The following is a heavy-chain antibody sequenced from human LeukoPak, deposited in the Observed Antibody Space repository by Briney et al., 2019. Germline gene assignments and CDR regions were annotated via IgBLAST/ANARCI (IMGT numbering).Heavy chain of an antibody. D-gene: IGHD6-19*01. J-gene: IGHJ4*02. CDR1: GFTFSRYD. Sequence: GGSLRLSCAASGFTFSRYDMNWVRQAPGKGLEWVSHISSSGSTIYYADSVRGRFTISRDNAKNSLYLQMNSLRAEDTAVYYCARDRSQWLASYFFDYWGQGTLVTVSS. CDR3: ARDRSQWLASYFFDY. CDR2: ISSSGSTI. V-gene: IGHV3-48*03.